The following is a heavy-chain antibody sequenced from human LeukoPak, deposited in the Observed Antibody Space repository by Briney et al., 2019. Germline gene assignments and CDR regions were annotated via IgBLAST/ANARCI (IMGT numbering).Heavy chain of an antibody. J-gene: IGHJ4*02. V-gene: IGHV4-61*08. CDR1: GGSVSSGGYY. CDR2: IYYSGST. D-gene: IGHD1-26*01. Sequence: SETLSLTCTVSGGSVSSGGYYWSWIRQPPGKGLEWIGYIYYSGSTNYNPSLKSRVTISVDTPKNQFSLKLSSVTAADTAVYYCARVTVGASWFDYWGQGTLVTVSS. CDR3: ARVTVGASWFDY.